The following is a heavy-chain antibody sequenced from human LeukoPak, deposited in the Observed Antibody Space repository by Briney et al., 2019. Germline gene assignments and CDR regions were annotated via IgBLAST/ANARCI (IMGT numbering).Heavy chain of an antibody. V-gene: IGHV1-8*01. CDR3: ARDPRSEGYSYGYRVDY. Sequence: ASVKVSCKASGYTFTSYDINWVRQATGQGLEWMGWMNPNSGNTGYAQKFQGRVTMTRNTSISTAYMELSSLRSEDTAVYYCARDPRSEGYSYGYRVDYWGQGTLVTVSS. CDR2: MNPNSGNT. D-gene: IGHD5-18*01. CDR1: GYTFTSYD. J-gene: IGHJ4*02.